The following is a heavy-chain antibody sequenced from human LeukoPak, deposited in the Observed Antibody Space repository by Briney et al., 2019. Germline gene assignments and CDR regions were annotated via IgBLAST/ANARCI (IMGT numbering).Heavy chain of an antibody. J-gene: IGHJ4*02. CDR3: ARGYYGGNPLT. D-gene: IGHD4-23*01. CDR2: INHSGST. CDR1: GGSFSGYY. Sequence: PSETLSLTCAVYGGSFSGYYWSWIRQPPGEGLEWIGEINHSGSTNYNPSLKSRVTISVDTSKNQFSLKLSSVTAADTAVYYCARGYYGGNPLTWGQGTLVTVSS. V-gene: IGHV4-34*01.